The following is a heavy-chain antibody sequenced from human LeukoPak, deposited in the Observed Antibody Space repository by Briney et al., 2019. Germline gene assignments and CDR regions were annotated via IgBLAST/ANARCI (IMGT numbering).Heavy chain of an antibody. V-gene: IGHV1-8*03. Sequence: ASVKVSCKASGYTFTSYDINWVRQATGQGLEWMGWMNPNSGNTGYAQKFQGRVTITRNTSISTAYMELSSLRSEDTAVYYCARQTPDENWFDPWGRGTLVTVSS. CDR3: ARQTPDENWFDP. J-gene: IGHJ5*02. D-gene: IGHD1-14*01. CDR2: MNPNSGNT. CDR1: GYTFTSYD.